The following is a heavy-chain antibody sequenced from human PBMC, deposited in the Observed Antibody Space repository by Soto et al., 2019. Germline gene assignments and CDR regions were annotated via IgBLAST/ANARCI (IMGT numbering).Heavy chain of an antibody. CDR3: VAVDMGDY. V-gene: IGHV1-24*01. CDR2: FDPEDAET. J-gene: IGHJ4*02. CDR1: GYTLSELS. Sequence: ASVKVSCKVSGYTLSELSIHWVRQAPGKGLEWMGGFDPEDAETIYAQKFQGRLTFTRDTSATTAYMEVSSLRFEDTAVYYCVAVDMGDYWGQGTLVTVSS. D-gene: IGHD5-12*01.